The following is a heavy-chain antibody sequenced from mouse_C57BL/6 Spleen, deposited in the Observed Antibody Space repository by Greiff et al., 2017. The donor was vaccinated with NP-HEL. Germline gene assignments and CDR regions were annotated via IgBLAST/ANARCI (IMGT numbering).Heavy chain of an antibody. Sequence: VQLQQSGPELVKPGASVKMSCKASGYTFTDYYMHWVKQKPGKGLEWIGEIYPGSGNTYYNEKFKGKATLTADTSSSTAYMQLSSLTSEDSAVYFCARSTGDYWGQGTTLTVSS. V-gene: IGHV1-83*01. D-gene: IGHD5-1*01. J-gene: IGHJ2*01. CDR2: YPGSGNTY. CDR1: YTFTDYYM. CDR3: RSTGDY.